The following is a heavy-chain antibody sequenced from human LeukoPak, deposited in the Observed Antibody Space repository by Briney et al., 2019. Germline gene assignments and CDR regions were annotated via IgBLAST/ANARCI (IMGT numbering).Heavy chain of an antibody. V-gene: IGHV3-20*04. Sequence: GGSLRLSCAAFGATFDDYGFSWVRQLPGKGPEWVCGINWSGASTAYADSVRGRFTISRDDARNSVYLQMNSLRDEDTALYYCATLPNLAAAGSWGQGTLVTVSS. CDR2: INWSGAST. D-gene: IGHD6-13*01. J-gene: IGHJ5*02. CDR3: ATLPNLAAAGS. CDR1: GATFDDYG.